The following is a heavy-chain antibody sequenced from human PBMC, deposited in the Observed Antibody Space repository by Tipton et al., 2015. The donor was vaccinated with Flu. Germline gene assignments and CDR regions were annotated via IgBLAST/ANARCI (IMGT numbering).Heavy chain of an antibody. V-gene: IGHV2-5*02. CDR3: AHTLWFGESEGYFDF. D-gene: IGHD3-10*01. Sequence: LVKPTQTLTLTCTFSGFSLSTTGVGVGWIRQPPGKALEWLALIYWDDDKRYSPSLMSRLTITKDTSKNQVVLTMTNMDPVDTATYYCAHTLWFGESEGYFDFWGQGTLVTVSS. CDR2: IYWDDDK. CDR1: GFSLSTTGVG. J-gene: IGHJ4*02.